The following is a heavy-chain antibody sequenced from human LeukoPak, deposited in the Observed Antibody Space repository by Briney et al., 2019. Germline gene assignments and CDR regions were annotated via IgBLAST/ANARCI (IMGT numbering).Heavy chain of an antibody. CDR1: GGSMKTKY. CDR3: ARHTDYGGSSRWFDP. CDR2: ISYSGNT. D-gene: IGHD4-23*01. Sequence: SETLSLTYTVSGGSMKTKYWRWLRQPPGKGLEYIGYISYSGNTNYNPALRSRVTISVDTSKAQFSLKLNSVTASDTAVYFCARHTDYGGSSRWFDPWGQGTLVTVSS. J-gene: IGHJ5*02. V-gene: IGHV4-59*08.